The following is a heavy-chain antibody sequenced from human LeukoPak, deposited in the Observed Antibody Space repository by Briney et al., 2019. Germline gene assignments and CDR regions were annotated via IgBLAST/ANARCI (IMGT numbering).Heavy chain of an antibody. CDR3: ARHSRDPGYCSGGSCYSRGYWYFDL. V-gene: IGHV5-51*01. Sequence: GESLKISCKASGYNFPAYWIAWVRQMPGKGLEWMGIIYPGDSDTKYNPSFQGQVTISADKSISTAYLQWNSLKASDTAMYYCARHSRDPGYCSGGSCYSRGYWYFDLWGRGTLVTVSS. CDR2: IYPGDSDT. CDR1: GYNFPAYW. J-gene: IGHJ2*01. D-gene: IGHD2-15*01.